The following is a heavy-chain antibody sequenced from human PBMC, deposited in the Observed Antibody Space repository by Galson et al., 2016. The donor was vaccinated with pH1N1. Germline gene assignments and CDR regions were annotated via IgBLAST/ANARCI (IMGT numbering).Heavy chain of an antibody. V-gene: IGHV3-7*04. J-gene: IGHJ1*01. CDR1: GFTISTYW. CDR3: VRAIGAADSL. Sequence: SLRLSCAASGFTISTYWMNWVRQAPGKGLEWVANIRQDGSQIYYVDSVKGRFTISRDNAKNSLYLQMNSLRGEDTAVYYCVRAIGAADSLGGQGTLVSVSS. CDR2: IRQDGSQI. D-gene: IGHD6-13*01.